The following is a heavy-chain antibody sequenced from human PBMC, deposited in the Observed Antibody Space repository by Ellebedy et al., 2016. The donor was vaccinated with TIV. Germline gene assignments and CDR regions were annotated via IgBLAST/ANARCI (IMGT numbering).Heavy chain of an antibody. CDR2: INHSGST. V-gene: IGHV4-34*01. Sequence: SETLSLXCAVYGGSFSGYYWSWIRQPPGKGLEWIGEINHSGSTNYNPSLKSRVTTSVDTSKNQFSLKLRSVTAADTGVYYCARGRHYYDSSGYYVDSWGQGTLVVVSS. J-gene: IGHJ5*01. CDR3: ARGRHYYDSSGYYVDS. D-gene: IGHD3-22*01. CDR1: GGSFSGYY.